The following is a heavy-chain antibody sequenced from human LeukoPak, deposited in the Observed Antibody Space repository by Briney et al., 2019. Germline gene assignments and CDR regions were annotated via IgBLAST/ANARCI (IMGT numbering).Heavy chain of an antibody. D-gene: IGHD3-9*01. CDR2: IIAILDVT. CDR3: ARGGGVDILTGFQY. J-gene: IGHJ4*02. V-gene: IGHV1-69*04. CDR1: GGTXTNYA. Sequence: GASVKVSCKASGGTXTNYAINWVRQAPGQGLEWMGRIIAILDVTNYAQKFQGRVTITADQSTSKAYMELSSLRSEDTGVYYCARGGGVDILTGFQYWGQGTLVTVSS.